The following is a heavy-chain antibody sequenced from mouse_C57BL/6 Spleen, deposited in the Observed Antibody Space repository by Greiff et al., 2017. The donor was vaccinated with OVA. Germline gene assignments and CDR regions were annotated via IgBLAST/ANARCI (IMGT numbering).Heavy chain of an antibody. Sequence: EVHLVESGGGLVQPKGSLKLSCAASGFSFNTYAMNWVRQAPGKGLEWVARIRSKGNNYATYYADSVKDRFTISRDDSESMLYLQMNNLKTEDTAMYDSVGQWGNYDYLDVWGTGTTVTVSS. J-gene: IGHJ1*03. CDR1: GFSFNTYA. D-gene: IGHD2-1*01. CDR2: IRSKGNNYAT. V-gene: IGHV10-1*01. CDR3: VGQWGNYDYLDV.